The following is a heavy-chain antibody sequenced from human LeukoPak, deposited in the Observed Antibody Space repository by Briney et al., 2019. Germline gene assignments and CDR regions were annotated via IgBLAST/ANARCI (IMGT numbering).Heavy chain of an antibody. CDR1: GYMFTDYY. CDR3: ARETYFDTTGHYGWFDP. V-gene: IGHV1-2*02. Sequence: GASVKVSCKASGYMFTDYYLHWVRQAPGQGLEWMGWINPHSGGADLAPKFQGRVTMTRDTSINTTYMELTSLISDVTAVYYCARETYFDTTGHYGWFDPWGQGTLVTVSS. D-gene: IGHD3-22*01. J-gene: IGHJ5*02. CDR2: INPHSGGA.